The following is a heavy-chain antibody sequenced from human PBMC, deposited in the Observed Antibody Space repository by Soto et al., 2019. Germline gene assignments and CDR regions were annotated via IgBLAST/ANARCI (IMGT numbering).Heavy chain of an antibody. V-gene: IGHV3-30*18. J-gene: IGHJ4*02. CDR1: GFTFSSYG. Sequence: QVQLVESGGGVVQPGRSLRLSCAASGFTFSSYGMHWVRQAPGKGLEWVAVISYDGSNKYYADSVKGRFTISRDNSKNTLYLQMNSLRAEDSAVYYCAKDPQGSGTNTIDLGFDYWGQGTLVTVSS. D-gene: IGHD1-26*01. CDR3: AKDPQGSGTNTIDLGFDY. CDR2: ISYDGSNK.